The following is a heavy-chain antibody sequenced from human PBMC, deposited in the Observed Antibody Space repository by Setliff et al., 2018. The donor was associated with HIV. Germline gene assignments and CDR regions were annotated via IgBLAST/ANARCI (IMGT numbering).Heavy chain of an antibody. CDR2: IYPGDSDT. CDR1: SSTTYF. CDR3: ARLSTTVTPYYGMDV. J-gene: IGHJ6*02. V-gene: IGHV5-51*01. Sequence: SSTTYFWGWIRQPPGKGLEWIGIIYPGDSDTRYSPSFQGQVTISADKSISTAYLQWSSLKASDTAMYYCARLSTTVTPYYGMDVWGQGTTVTVSS. D-gene: IGHD4-17*01.